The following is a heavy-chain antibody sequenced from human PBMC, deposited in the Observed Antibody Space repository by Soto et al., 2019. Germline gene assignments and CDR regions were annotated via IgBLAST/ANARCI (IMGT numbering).Heavy chain of an antibody. CDR3: ARELAVLMVYAPDGGWFDP. J-gene: IGHJ5*02. V-gene: IGHV6-1*01. Sequence: QSQTLSLTCAISGDSVSSNSAAWNWIRQSPSRGLEWLGRTYYRSKWYNDYAVSVKSRITINPDTSKNQFSLQLNSVTPEDTAVYYCARELAVLMVYAPDGGWFDPWGQGTLVTVSS. CDR2: TYYRSKWYN. D-gene: IGHD2-8*01. CDR1: GDSVSSNSAA.